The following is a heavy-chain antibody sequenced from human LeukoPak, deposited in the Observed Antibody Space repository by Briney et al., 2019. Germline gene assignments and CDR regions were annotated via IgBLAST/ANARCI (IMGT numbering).Heavy chain of an antibody. D-gene: IGHD1-26*01. Sequence: PSETLSLTCTVSGGSISSYYWSWIRQPPGKGLEWIGYIYYSGSTNYNPSLKSRVTISVDTSKNQFSLKLSSVTAADTAVYYCARRGGSSYFDYCGQRTPVTVAS. CDR3: ARRGGSSYFDY. CDR1: GGSISSYY. CDR2: IYYSGST. V-gene: IGHV4-59*08. J-gene: IGHJ4*02.